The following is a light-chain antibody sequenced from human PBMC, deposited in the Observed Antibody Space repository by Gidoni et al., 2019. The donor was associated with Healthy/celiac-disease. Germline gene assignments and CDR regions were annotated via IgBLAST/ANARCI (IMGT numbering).Light chain of an antibody. CDR1: QDISNY. V-gene: IGKV1-33*01. J-gene: IGKJ5*01. CDR3: QQYDNLPST. CDR2: DAS. Sequence: DIQMTQSPSSLSASVGDRVTITCQASQDISNYLYWYLQKPGKAPKLLIYDASHLETGVPSRFSGSGSGTDFTFTISSLQSEDFATYYCQQYDNLPSTFGQGTRLEIK.